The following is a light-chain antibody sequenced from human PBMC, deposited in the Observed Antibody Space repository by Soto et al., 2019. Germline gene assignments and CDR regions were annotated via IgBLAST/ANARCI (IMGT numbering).Light chain of an antibody. CDR3: QSYDTSLSAYV. Sequence: QSAIAQPPSVSGAPGQRVTISCTGSSSNIGAGYDVHWYQQLPVTAPKLLIYGNSRRPSGVPDRFSGSKSGTSASLAITGLQAEDEADYYCQSYDTSLSAYVFGTGTKVTVL. J-gene: IGLJ1*01. CDR1: SSNIGAGYD. CDR2: GNS. V-gene: IGLV1-40*02.